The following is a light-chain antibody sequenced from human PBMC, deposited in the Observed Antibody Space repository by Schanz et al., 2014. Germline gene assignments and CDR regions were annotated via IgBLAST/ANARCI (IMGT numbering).Light chain of an antibody. CDR2: GAS. CDR3: QQYDNWWT. Sequence: ENVVTQSPGTLSLSPGERATLSCRASQSVRSSYLAWYQQKPGQAPRLLIYGASSRATGIPDRFSGSGSGTEFTLTISSLQSEDFAVYYCQQYDNWWTFGQGTKVEIK. CDR1: QSVRSSY. J-gene: IGKJ1*01. V-gene: IGKV3-20*01.